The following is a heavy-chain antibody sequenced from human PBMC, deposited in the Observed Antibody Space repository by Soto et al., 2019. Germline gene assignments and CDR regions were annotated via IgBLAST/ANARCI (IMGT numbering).Heavy chain of an antibody. V-gene: IGHV3-23*01. CDR3: AKNPGYYYDSTGYHFDY. D-gene: IGHD3-22*01. CDR1: EFTFSNYA. J-gene: IGHJ4*02. CDR2: ISYGGGTT. Sequence: VGSLRLSCAASEFTFSNYAMSWGRQAPGKGLEWVSAISYGGGTTYYADSVKGRFTISRDNSKNTLYLQMNSLRAEDTAVYYCAKNPGYYYDSTGYHFDYWGQGTLVTVS.